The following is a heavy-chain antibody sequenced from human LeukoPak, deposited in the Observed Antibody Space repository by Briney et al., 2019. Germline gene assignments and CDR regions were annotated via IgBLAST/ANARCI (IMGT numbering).Heavy chain of an antibody. CDR3: AKDTNIVVVPAAMDYYYSGMDV. J-gene: IGHJ6*02. V-gene: IGHV3-43*02. CDR2: WSGGGRST. Sequence: GGSLRLSCAASGFTFDDYAMHWVRQAPGKGLEWVPLWSGGGRSTYYADSVKGRFTISRDNSKNSLYLQMNSLRNEDTALYYCAKDTNIVVVPAAMDYYYSGMDVWGQGTTVTASS. D-gene: IGHD2-2*01. CDR1: GFTFDDYA.